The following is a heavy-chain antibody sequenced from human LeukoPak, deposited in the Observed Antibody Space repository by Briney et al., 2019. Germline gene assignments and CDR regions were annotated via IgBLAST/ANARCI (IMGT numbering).Heavy chain of an antibody. D-gene: IGHD6-13*01. J-gene: IGHJ4*02. CDR1: GGSFSGYY. CDR3: ARQGRRTGYSSSWALFDY. V-gene: IGHV4-34*01. Sequence: SETLSLTCAVYGGSFSGYYWSWIRQPPGKGLGWIGEINHSGSTNYNPSLKSRVTISVDTSKNQFSLKLSSVTAADTAVYYCARQGRRTGYSSSWALFDYWGQGTLVTVSS. CDR2: INHSGST.